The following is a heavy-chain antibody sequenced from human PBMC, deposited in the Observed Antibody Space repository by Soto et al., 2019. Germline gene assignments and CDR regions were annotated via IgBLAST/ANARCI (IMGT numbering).Heavy chain of an antibody. CDR1: GFTFSSYS. V-gene: IGHV3-48*04. D-gene: IGHD5-18*01. J-gene: IGHJ4*02. Sequence: GGSLRLSCAASGFTFSSYSMNWVRQAPGKGLEWVSYISSSSSTIYYADSVKGRFTISRDNAKNSLYLQMNSLRAEDTAVYYCARGSSPGTGIQDLDYWGQGTLVTVSS. CDR2: ISSSSSTI. CDR3: ARGSSPGTGIQDLDY.